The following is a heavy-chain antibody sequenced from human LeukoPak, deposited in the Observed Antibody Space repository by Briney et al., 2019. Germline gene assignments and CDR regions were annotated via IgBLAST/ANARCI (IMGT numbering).Heavy chain of an antibody. J-gene: IGHJ6*02. CDR1: GFTFSDYY. D-gene: IGHD5-24*01. CDR2: ISSSGSTI. V-gene: IGHV3-11*01. Sequence: GGSLRLSCAASGFTFSDYYMSWIRQAPGKGLEWVSYISSSGSTIYYADSVKGRFTISRDNAKNSLYLQMNSLRAEDTAVYYCARDREMATPTYYYYGMDVWGQGTTVIVS. CDR3: ARDREMATPTYYYYGMDV.